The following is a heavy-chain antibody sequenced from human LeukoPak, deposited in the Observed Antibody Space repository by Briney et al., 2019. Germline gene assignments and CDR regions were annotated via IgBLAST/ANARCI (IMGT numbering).Heavy chain of an antibody. CDR1: GFTFSSYG. J-gene: IGHJ6*02. CDR2: IRYDGSNK. V-gene: IGHV3-30*02. Sequence: GGSLRPSCAASGFTFSSYGMHWVRQAPGKGLEWVAFIRYDGSNKYYADSVKGRFTISRDNAKNSLYLQMNSLRAEDTAVYSCARDRYYGMDVWGQGTTVTVSS. CDR3: ARDRYYGMDV.